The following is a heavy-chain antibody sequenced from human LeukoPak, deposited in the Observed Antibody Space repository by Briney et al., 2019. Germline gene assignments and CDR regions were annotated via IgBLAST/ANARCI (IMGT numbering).Heavy chain of an antibody. CDR1: GGSIRSGGYY. CDR3: ARVGSCSSTSCYDWFDP. V-gene: IGHV4-31*01. Sequence: SETLSLTCTVSGGSIRSGGYYWSWIRQHPGKGLEWIGYIYYSGSTYYNPSLKSQVTISVDTSKNQFSLKLSSVTAADTAVYYCARVGSCSSTSCYDWFDPWGQGTLVTVSS. CDR2: IYYSGST. D-gene: IGHD2-2*01. J-gene: IGHJ5*02.